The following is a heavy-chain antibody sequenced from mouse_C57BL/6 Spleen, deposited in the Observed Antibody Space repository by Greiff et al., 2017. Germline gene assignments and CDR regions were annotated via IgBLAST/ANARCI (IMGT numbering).Heavy chain of an antibody. CDR3: AREDYGGSMDY. Sequence: DVHLVESGPGMVKPSQSLSLTCTVTGYSITSGYDWHWIRHFPGNKLEWMGYISYSGSTNYNPSLKSRISITHDTSKNHFFLKLNSVTTEDTATYYCAREDYGGSMDYWGQGTSVTVSS. V-gene: IGHV3-1*01. CDR2: ISYSGST. J-gene: IGHJ4*01. CDR1: GYSITSGYD. D-gene: IGHD2-4*01.